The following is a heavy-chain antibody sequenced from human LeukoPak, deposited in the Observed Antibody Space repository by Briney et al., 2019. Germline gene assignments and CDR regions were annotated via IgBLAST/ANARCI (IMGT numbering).Heavy chain of an antibody. CDR1: GGSISSYY. V-gene: IGHV4-59*01. J-gene: IGHJ4*02. Sequence: PSETLSLTCTVSGGSISSYYWSWIRQPPGKGLEWIANIYHTGSTNYNPSLSSRVTISIDTAKNQFSLKLTSVTAADTAVYYCAIRGGNISGWQYYLWGQGTLVTVSS. CDR3: AIRGGNISGWQYYL. D-gene: IGHD6-25*01. CDR2: IYHTGST.